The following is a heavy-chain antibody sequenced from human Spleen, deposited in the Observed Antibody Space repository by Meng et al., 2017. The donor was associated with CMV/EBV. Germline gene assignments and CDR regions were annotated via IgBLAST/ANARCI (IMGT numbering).Heavy chain of an antibody. CDR3: ARDSGLYSNYFDY. V-gene: IGHV3-30*04. J-gene: IGHJ4*02. D-gene: IGHD4-11*01. Sequence: GESLKISCAASGFTFSNYAILWVRQAPGKGLEWVALISYDGGNNYYADSVKGRFTISRDNSKNTLYLQMNSLRAEDTALYYCARDSGLYSNYFDYWGQGTLVTVSS. CDR2: ISYDGGNN. CDR1: GFTFSNYA.